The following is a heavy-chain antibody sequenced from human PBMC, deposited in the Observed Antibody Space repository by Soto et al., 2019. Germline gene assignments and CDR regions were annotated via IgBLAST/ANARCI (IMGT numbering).Heavy chain of an antibody. D-gene: IGHD2-15*01. V-gene: IGHV4-59*01. CDR3: AGGYCSGGSCSFDY. Sequence: SETLSLTCTVSGGSISSYYWSWIRQPPGKGLEWIGYIYYSGSTNYNPSLKSRVTISVDTSKNQFSLKLSSVTAADTAVYYCAGGYCSGGSCSFDYWGQGTLVTVSS. CDR1: GGSISSYY. J-gene: IGHJ4*02. CDR2: IYYSGST.